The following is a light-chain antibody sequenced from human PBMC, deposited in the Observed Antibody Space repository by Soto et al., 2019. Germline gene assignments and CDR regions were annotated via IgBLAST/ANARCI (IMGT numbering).Light chain of an antibody. J-gene: IGLJ1*01. CDR2: DVS. CDR1: SSDVGSYNR. Sequence: QSALTQPPSVYGSPGQSVTISCTGTSSDVGSYNRVSWYQQPPGTAPKLMIYDVSSRPSGVPDRFSGSKSGNTASLTISGLQAEDEADYYCSSYTSSNTYVFGTGTKVTVL. V-gene: IGLV2-18*02. CDR3: SSYTSSNTYV.